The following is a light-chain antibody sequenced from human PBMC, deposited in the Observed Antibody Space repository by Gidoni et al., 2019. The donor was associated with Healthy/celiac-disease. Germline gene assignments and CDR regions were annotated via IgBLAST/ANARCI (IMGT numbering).Light chain of an antibody. CDR3: QQSYSTLGIT. CDR1: QLISSY. J-gene: IGKJ5*01. CDR2: AAS. V-gene: IGKV1-39*01. Sequence: IQMTPSPSSLSASVGDRFTITCRASQLISSYLNWYQQNPGRAPKPLIYAASSLQRGVPSRCGGSGSGTDFTLTIGGLQPEDFASCNCQQSYSTLGITFXXXTRLEIK.